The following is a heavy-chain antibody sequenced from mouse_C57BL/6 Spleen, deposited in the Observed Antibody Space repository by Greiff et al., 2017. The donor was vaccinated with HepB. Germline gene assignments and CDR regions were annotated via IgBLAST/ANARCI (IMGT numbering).Heavy chain of an antibody. Sequence: QVKLQQPGAELVKPGASVKLSCKASGYTFTSYWMQWVKQRPGQGLEWIGEIDPSDSYTNYNQKFKGKATLTVDTSSSTAYMQLSSLTSEDSAVYYCARRGLGRGFAYWGQGTLVTVSA. CDR1: GYTFTSYW. D-gene: IGHD4-1*01. V-gene: IGHV1-50*01. CDR2: IDPSDSYT. J-gene: IGHJ3*01. CDR3: ARRGLGRGFAY.